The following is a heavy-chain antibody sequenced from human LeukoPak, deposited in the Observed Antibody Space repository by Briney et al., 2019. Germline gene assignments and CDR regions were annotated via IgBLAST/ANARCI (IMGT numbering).Heavy chain of an antibody. CDR2: ISGSGGST. Sequence: PGGSLRLSCAASGFTFSSYAMSWVRQAPGKGLEWVSAISGSGGSTYYADSVKGRFTISRDNSKNTLYLQMNSLRAEDTAVYYCAKSPLHYYDFWDDDAFDIWGQGTMVTVSS. V-gene: IGHV3-23*01. D-gene: IGHD3-3*01. J-gene: IGHJ3*02. CDR3: AKSPLHYYDFWDDDAFDI. CDR1: GFTFSSYA.